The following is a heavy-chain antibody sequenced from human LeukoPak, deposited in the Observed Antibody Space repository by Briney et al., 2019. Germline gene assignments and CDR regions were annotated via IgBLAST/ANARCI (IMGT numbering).Heavy chain of an antibody. J-gene: IGHJ3*01. CDR1: GFTFSSYS. CDR2: ISSTSTSI. V-gene: IGHV3-21*01. Sequence: PGGSLRLSCAASGFTFSSYSMNWVRQAPGKGLEWVSSISSTSTSIYHADSVKGRFTISRDNTKNSLYLQMNSLRAEDTAVYYCARGFRAFDFWAQGTVVTVSS. CDR3: ARGFRAFDF.